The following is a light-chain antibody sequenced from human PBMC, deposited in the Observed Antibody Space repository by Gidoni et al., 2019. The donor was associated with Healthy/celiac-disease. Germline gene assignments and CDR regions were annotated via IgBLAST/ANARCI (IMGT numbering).Light chain of an antibody. CDR2: DAS. V-gene: IGKV3-11*01. J-gene: IGKJ2*01. CDR1: QRVSSY. Sequence: EIVLTQSPATLSLSPGERATLSCRASQRVSSYLAWYQQKPGQAPRLLIYDASNRATGIPARFSVSGSGTDCTLTISSLGPEDFAVYYCQQRSNWPTCGQGTKLEIK. CDR3: QQRSNWPT.